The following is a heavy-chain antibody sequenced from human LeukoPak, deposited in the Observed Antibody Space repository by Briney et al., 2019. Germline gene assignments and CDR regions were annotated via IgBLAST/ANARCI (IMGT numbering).Heavy chain of an antibody. V-gene: IGHV3-33*01. Sequence: GRSLRLSCAASGFTFSSQGMHWVRQAPGKGLEWVAIIWYDGSKKYYADSVKGRFTISRDNSKNTLYLQTNSLRAEDTAVYYCARVGGHCTSTSCPPPDYWGQGTLVTVSS. J-gene: IGHJ4*02. CDR3: ARVGGHCTSTSCPPPDY. D-gene: IGHD2-2*01. CDR1: GFTFSSQG. CDR2: IWYDGSKK.